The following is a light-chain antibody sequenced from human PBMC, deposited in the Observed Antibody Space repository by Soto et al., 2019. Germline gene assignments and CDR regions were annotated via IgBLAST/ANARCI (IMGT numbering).Light chain of an antibody. Sequence: IVMTQSPATLSVSPGERATLFCRASESVSSNLAWYQQKRGQAPRLLIYGVSTRATGIPARFSGSGSGTEFTLTISSLQSEDFAVYYCQQYNNWYTFGQGTKLEIK. CDR1: ESVSSN. J-gene: IGKJ2*01. CDR2: GVS. CDR3: QQYNNWYT. V-gene: IGKV3-15*01.